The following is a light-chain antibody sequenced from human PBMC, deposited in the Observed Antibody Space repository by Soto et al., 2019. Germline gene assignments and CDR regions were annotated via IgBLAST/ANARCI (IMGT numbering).Light chain of an antibody. CDR1: SNDIGRYTY. J-gene: IGLJ2*01. V-gene: IGLV2-8*01. Sequence: QSALTQPPSASGSPGQSVTFSCTGTSNDIGRYTYVSWYQQHPGKAPKLLIFEVNERPSGVPDRFSGSKSGNTASLTVSGLQADDEADYYRSSYAGTKNLIFGGGTKLTVL. CDR2: EVN. CDR3: SSYAGTKNLI.